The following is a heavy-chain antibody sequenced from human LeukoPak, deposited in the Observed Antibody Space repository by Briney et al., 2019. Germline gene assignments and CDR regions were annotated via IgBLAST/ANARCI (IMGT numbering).Heavy chain of an antibody. V-gene: IGHV3-11*04. CDR2: ICSSGSTI. D-gene: IGHD3-10*01. CDR3: ARALWLGEGFFDY. J-gene: IGHJ4*02. CDR1: GFIFSDYY. Sequence: GGSLRLSCAASGFIFSDYYMTWIRQAPGKGLEWISHICSSGSTIYYADSMKGRFTISRDNTKKSLYLQMNSLRAEDTAVYYCARALWLGEGFFDYWGQGTPVTVSS.